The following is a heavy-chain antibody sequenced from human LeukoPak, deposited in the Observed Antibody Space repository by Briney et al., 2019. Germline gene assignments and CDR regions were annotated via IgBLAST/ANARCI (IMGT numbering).Heavy chain of an antibody. CDR1: GYTFTGYG. D-gene: IGHD5-24*01. Sequence: ASVKVSCKASGYTFTGYGISWVRQAPGQGLEWMGWISAYNGKINYAQKLQGRVTVTTDTSTSTAYMGLRSLRSDDTAVYYCARIGGHVYNYADYWGQGTLVTVSS. J-gene: IGHJ4*02. CDR2: ISAYNGKI. V-gene: IGHV1-18*01. CDR3: ARIGGHVYNYADY.